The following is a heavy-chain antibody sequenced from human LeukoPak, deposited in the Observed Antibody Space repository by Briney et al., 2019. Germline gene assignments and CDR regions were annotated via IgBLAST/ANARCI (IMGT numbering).Heavy chain of an antibody. Sequence: GGSLRLSCAASGFTFSSYWMHWVRQAPGKGLVWVSRIKSDGSTNYADSVKGRFTISRDNAENTVSLQMNSLRAEDTGVYYCARAPSEIGGYYPEYFRHWGQGTLVTVSS. CDR1: GFTFSSYW. CDR2: IKSDGST. J-gene: IGHJ1*01. V-gene: IGHV3-74*01. CDR3: ARAPSEIGGYYPEYFRH. D-gene: IGHD3-22*01.